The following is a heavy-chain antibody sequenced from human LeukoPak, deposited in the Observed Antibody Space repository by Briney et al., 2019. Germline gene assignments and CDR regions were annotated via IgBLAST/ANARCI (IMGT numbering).Heavy chain of an antibody. Sequence: SETLSLTCAVSGYSISSGYYWGWIRQPPGKGLEWIGSIYHSGSTYYNPSLKSRVTISVDTSKNQFSLKLSSVTAADPAVYSCPRHARPAPFAYWGQGTLVTVSS. J-gene: IGHJ4*02. D-gene: IGHD2-2*01. CDR2: IYHSGST. CDR1: GYSISSGYY. CDR3: PRHARPAPFAY. V-gene: IGHV4-38-2*01.